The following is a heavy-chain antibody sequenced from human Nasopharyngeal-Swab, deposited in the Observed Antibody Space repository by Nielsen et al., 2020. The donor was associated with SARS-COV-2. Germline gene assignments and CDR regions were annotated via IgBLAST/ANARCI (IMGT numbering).Heavy chain of an antibody. Sequence: GESLKISCTASGFTFGDYAMSWFRQAPGKGLEWVGFIRSKAYGGTTEYAASVKGRFTISRVDSKSIAYLQMNSLKTEDTAVYYCTRGEGSYYDWFDPWGQGTLVTVSS. CDR2: IRSKAYGGTT. D-gene: IGHD1-26*01. J-gene: IGHJ5*02. CDR1: GFTFGDYA. V-gene: IGHV3-49*03. CDR3: TRGEGSYYDWFDP.